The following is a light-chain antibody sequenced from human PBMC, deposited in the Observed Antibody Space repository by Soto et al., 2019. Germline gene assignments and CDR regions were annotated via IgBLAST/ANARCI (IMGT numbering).Light chain of an antibody. CDR1: SSNIGSNH. V-gene: IGLV1-47*01. CDR3: AAWDDSLTGVV. CDR2: RNY. Sequence: QSVLTQPPSASETPGQRVTISCSGSSSNIGSNHVYWYQHLPGTAPKLLIYRNYLRPSGVPDRFSASKSATSASLAISGLRSDDEADYYCAAWDDSLTGVVFGGGTKLTVL. J-gene: IGLJ2*01.